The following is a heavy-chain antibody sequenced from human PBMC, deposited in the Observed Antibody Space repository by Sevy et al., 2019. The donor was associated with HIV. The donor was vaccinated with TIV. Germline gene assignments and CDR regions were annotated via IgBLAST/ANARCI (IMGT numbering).Heavy chain of an antibody. CDR1: GYTFTSYG. CDR3: ARPYYYDSSGYKESRYYGMDV. Sequence: ASVKVSCKASGYTFTSYGISWVRQAPGQGLEWMGWISAYNGNTNYAQKLQGRVTMTTDTSTSTAYMELRSLRSDDTAVYYCARPYYYDSSGYKESRYYGMDVWGQGTTVTVSS. CDR2: ISAYNGNT. V-gene: IGHV1-18*01. D-gene: IGHD3-22*01. J-gene: IGHJ6*02.